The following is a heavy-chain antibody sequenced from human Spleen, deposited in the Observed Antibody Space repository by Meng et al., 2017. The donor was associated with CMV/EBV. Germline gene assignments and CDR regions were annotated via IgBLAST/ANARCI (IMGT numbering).Heavy chain of an antibody. V-gene: IGHV3-NL1*01. D-gene: IGHD3-9*01. Sequence: GGSLRLSCAVSGFTFSNYGMHWVRQAPGKGLEWVSLLYSGGNTDYAESVKGRFTISRDNSKNTLYLQMNSLRIEDTAVYYCARDRRGQYDILTGFFGAWWFDPWGQGTQVTVSS. CDR3: ARDRRGQYDILTGFFGAWWFDP. J-gene: IGHJ5*02. CDR1: GFTFSNYG. CDR2: LYSGGNT.